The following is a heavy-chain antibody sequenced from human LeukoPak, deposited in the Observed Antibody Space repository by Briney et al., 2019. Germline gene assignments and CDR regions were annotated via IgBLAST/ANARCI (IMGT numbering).Heavy chain of an antibody. CDR1: GFTFSSYS. CDR3: ARAGITMVRGVIIRKGNWFDP. Sequence: GGSLRLSCAASGFTFSSYSMNWVRQAPGKGLEWVSSISSCSSYIYYADSVKGRFTISRDNAKNSLYLQMNSLRAEDTAVYYCARAGITMVRGVIIRKGNWFDPWGQGTLVTVSS. J-gene: IGHJ5*02. V-gene: IGHV3-21*01. D-gene: IGHD3-10*01. CDR2: ISSCSSYI.